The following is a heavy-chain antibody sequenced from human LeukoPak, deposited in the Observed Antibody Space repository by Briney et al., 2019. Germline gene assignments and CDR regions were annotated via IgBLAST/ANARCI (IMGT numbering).Heavy chain of an antibody. CDR3: ARAPPHDYGDYRTFDI. CDR2: ISAYNGNT. CDR1: GFTFTTYG. D-gene: IGHD4-17*01. Sequence: ASVKVSCKASGFTFTTYGLSWVRQAPGQGLEWMGWISAYNGNTNYEQMLQDRVTMTTDTSTSTAYMELRSLRSDDTAIYYCARAPPHDYGDYRTFDIWGQGTMVAVSS. J-gene: IGHJ3*02. V-gene: IGHV1-18*01.